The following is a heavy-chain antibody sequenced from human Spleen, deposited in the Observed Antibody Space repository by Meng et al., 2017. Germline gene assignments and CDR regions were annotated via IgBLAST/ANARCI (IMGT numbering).Heavy chain of an antibody. D-gene: IGHD6-6*01. CDR2: INHSGST. CDR1: CGSFSGYY. CDR3: ARSSTSPASYFFDY. J-gene: IGHJ4*02. V-gene: IGHV4-34*01. Sequence: QEWGAGLLKPSETLSRTCAVYCGSFSGYYGSWIRQPPGKGLELIGEINHSGSTNYNPSLKSRVTISVDTSKNQFSLKLSSVTAADTAVYFCARSSTSPASYFFDYWGQGTLVTVSS.